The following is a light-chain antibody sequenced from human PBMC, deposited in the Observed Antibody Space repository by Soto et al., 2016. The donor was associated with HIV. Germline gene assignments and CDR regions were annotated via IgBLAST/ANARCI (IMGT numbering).Light chain of an antibody. CDR3: QSADNSGTVV. V-gene: IGLV3-25*03. J-gene: IGLJ2*01. Sequence: SYELTQPPSVSVSPGQTARITCSGDALPKQYAYWYQQKPGQAPVLVIYKDNERPSGIPERFSGSNSGTTVTLTISGVQAEDEADYYCQSADNSGTVVFGGGTKLTVL. CDR1: ALPKQY. CDR2: KDN.